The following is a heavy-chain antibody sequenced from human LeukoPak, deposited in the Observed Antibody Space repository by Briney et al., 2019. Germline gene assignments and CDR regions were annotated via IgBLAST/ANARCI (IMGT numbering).Heavy chain of an antibody. Sequence: RGSLRLSCAPSGFTFSSYAMSWVRQAPGKGLEWVSAISGSGGSTYYADSVKGRFTISRDNSKNTLYLQMNSLRAEDTAVYYCAKDPSPYSSSWNHFDYWGQGTLVTVSS. V-gene: IGHV3-23*01. J-gene: IGHJ4*02. CDR3: AKDPSPYSSSWNHFDY. CDR1: GFTFSSYA. D-gene: IGHD6-13*01. CDR2: ISGSGGST.